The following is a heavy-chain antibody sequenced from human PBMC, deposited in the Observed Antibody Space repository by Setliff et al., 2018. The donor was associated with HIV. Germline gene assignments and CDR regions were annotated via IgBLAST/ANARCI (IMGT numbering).Heavy chain of an antibody. CDR2: INPTGGDT. D-gene: IGHD6-19*01. Sequence: ASVKVSCKASGYTFGYYHIHWVRQAPGQGLEWMGVINPTGGDTSYTQKFQGRVTLTSDTSTSTVYMNLSGLRSEDTAVYYCATELFILVAGHTPTFDYWGQGTLVTVSS. J-gene: IGHJ4*02. CDR3: ATELFILVAGHTPTFDY. V-gene: IGHV1-46*01. CDR1: GYTFGYYH.